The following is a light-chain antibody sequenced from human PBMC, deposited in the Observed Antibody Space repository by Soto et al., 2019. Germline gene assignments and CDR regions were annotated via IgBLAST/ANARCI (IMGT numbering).Light chain of an antibody. J-gene: IGLJ3*02. CDR2: GVS. CDR3: CSYAGSGTLV. CDR1: SSDVGSSNL. Sequence: QSALTQPASVSGSPGQSITISCTGTSSDVGSSNLVSWYQQHPGKAPKLMIYGVSQRPSGVSNRFSGSKSGNTASLTISGLQAEDEADYYCCSYAGSGTLVFSGGTKLAVL. V-gene: IGLV2-23*02.